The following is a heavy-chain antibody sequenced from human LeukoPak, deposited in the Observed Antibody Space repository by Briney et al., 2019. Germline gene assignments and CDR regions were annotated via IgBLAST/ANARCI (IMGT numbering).Heavy chain of an antibody. CDR3: ARVGPVAPSYYLDY. D-gene: IGHD2-2*01. CDR2: ISYDGSNK. V-gene: IGHV3-30*03. CDR1: GFTFSSYG. J-gene: IGHJ4*02. Sequence: GGSLRLSCAASGFTFSSYGMHWVRQAPGKGLEWLAVISYDGSNKYYADSVKGRFTISRDDSKNTLYLQMNSPTPEDTAVYYCARVGPVAPSYYLDYWGQGTLVTVSS.